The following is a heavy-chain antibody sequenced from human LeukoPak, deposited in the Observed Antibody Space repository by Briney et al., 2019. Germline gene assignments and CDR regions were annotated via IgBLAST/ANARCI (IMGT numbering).Heavy chain of an antibody. D-gene: IGHD6-19*01. V-gene: IGHV3-53*01. CDR2: VYSDDSA. CDR3: VRVAVAGNLNNWFDP. CDR1: GFTVSESY. J-gene: IGHJ5*02. Sequence: GGSLRLSCAASGFTVSESYMSWVRQALGKGLEWVSVVYSDDSAYYADSVMGRFTVSRDNSKNTLYLQMNSLRAEDTAVYYCVRVAVAGNLNNWFDPWGQGTLVTVSS.